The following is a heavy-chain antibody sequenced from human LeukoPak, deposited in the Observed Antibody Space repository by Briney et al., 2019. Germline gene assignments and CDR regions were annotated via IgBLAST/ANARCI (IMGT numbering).Heavy chain of an antibody. CDR2: ISWNSGSI. Sequence: PGGSLRLSCAASGFTFDDYAMHWVRQAPGKGLEWVSGISWNSGSIGYEDSVKGRFTISRDDAKNSLYLQMNSLRAEDTALYYCAKDISYSAATYFDYWGQGTLVTVSS. CDR1: GFTFDDYA. J-gene: IGHJ4*02. CDR3: AKDISYSAATYFDY. V-gene: IGHV3-9*01. D-gene: IGHD1-26*01.